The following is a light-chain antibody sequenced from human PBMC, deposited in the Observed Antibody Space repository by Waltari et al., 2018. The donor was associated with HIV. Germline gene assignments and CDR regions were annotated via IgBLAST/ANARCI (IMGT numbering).Light chain of an antibody. J-gene: IGKJ2*01. Sequence: EPVLTQSPGTLSLSSGERATLHCRASQTINSNYLAWYQHKPGLPPRLLIYDASTRAAGIPDRFSGGGSGTDFTLTISRLEPEDFAIYFCQQYEASPPMYTFGQGTRLEV. CDR1: QTINSNY. V-gene: IGKV3-20*01. CDR2: DAS. CDR3: QQYEASPPMYT.